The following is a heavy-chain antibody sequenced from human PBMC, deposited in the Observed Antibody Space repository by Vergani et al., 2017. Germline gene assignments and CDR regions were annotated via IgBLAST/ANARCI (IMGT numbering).Heavy chain of an antibody. D-gene: IGHD3-3*01. CDR3: ARGSYYDFWTHYYYYYMDV. Sequence: EVQLVESGGGLVKPGGSLRLSCAASGFTFSSYSMNWVRQAPGKGLEWVSSISSSSSYIYYADSVKGRFTISRDNDKNSLYLQMNSLRAEDTAVYYCARGSYYDFWTHYYYYYMDVWGKGTTVTVSS. CDR2: ISSSSSYI. J-gene: IGHJ6*03. CDR1: GFTFSSYS. V-gene: IGHV3-21*01.